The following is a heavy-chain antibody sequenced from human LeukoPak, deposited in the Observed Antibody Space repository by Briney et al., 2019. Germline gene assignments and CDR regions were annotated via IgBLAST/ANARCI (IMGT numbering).Heavy chain of an antibody. D-gene: IGHD2-2*01. CDR3: ARACSSTSCYATLDY. V-gene: IGHV4-31*03. CDR1: GGSISSGGYY. CDR2: IYYSGST. J-gene: IGHJ4*02. Sequence: PSQTLSFTCTVSGGSISSGGYYWSWIRQHPGKGLEWIGYIYYSGSTYYNPSLKSRVTISVDTSKNQFSLKLSSVTAADTAVYYCARACSSTSCYATLDYWGQGTLVTVSS.